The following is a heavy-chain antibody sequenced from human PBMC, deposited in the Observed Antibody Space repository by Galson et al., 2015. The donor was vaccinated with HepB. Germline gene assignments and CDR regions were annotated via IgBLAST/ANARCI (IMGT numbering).Heavy chain of an antibody. J-gene: IGHJ1*01. CDR1: GGSISSSSYY. CDR3: AREAGGSTWSNEYFQH. V-gene: IGHV4-39*07. Sequence: SETLSLTCTVSGGSISSSSYYWGWIRQPPGKGLEWIGSIYYSGSTYYNPSLKSRVTISVGTSKNHFSLKLSSVTAADTAVYYCAREAGGSTWSNEYFQHWGRGTLVTVSS. D-gene: IGHD6-13*01. CDR2: IYYSGST.